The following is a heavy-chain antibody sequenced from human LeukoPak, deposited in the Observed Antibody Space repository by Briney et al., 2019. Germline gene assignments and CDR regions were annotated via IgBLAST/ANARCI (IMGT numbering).Heavy chain of an antibody. CDR1: GYTFTSYG. J-gene: IGHJ4*02. CDR2: IIPILGIA. CDR3: ARVSRVGATSAFDY. Sequence: SVKVSCKASGYTFTSYGISWVRQAPGQGLEWMGRIIPILGIANYAQKFQGRVTITADKSTSTAYMELSSLRSEDTAVYYCARVSRVGATSAFDYWGQGTLVTVSS. D-gene: IGHD1-26*01. V-gene: IGHV1-69*04.